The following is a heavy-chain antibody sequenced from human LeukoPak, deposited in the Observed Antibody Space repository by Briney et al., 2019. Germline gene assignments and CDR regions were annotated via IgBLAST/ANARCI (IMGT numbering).Heavy chain of an antibody. D-gene: IGHD4-23*01. CDR2: IRSKAYSYAT. Sequence: GGSLRLSCAASGFTFSDSNMHWVRQASGKGLEWVGRIRSKAYSYATTYAASVKGRFTISRDDSKNTAYLQMNSLQTEDTAVYYCTRPGYGGNSGIDYWGQGTLVTVSS. J-gene: IGHJ4*02. V-gene: IGHV3-73*01. CDR3: TRPGYGGNSGIDY. CDR1: GFTFSDSN.